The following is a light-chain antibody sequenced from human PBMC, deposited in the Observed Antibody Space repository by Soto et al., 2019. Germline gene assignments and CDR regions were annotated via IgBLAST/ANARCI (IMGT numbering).Light chain of an antibody. V-gene: IGKV3-20*01. CDR2: GTS. Sequence: EIVLTQSPGTLSLSPGERATLSCRASQSVSSSYLAWYQQKPGQAHRQLIYGTSSRATGIPDRFSGSGSGTDFTLTITILEPEDLAVYYCQLHRTSFGGGTRVEIK. CDR1: QSVSSSY. CDR3: QLHRTS. J-gene: IGKJ4*01.